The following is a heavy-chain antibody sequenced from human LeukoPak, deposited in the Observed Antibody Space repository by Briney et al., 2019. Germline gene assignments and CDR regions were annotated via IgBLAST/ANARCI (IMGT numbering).Heavy chain of an antibody. Sequence: SETLSLTCTVSSGSITNYYWSWIRQPPGKGLEWIGFIYYSGNTNYNPSLKSRVTISVDTSTNQFSLKLSSMTAADTAVYYCARAGATVTRHFDYWGQGTLVIVSS. J-gene: IGHJ4*02. CDR1: SGSITNYY. CDR3: ARAGATVTRHFDY. V-gene: IGHV4-59*01. D-gene: IGHD4-17*01. CDR2: IYYSGNT.